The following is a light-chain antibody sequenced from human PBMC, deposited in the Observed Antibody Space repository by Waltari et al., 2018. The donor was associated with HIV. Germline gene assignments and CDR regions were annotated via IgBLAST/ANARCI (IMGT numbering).Light chain of an antibody. CDR1: FSNIRNNN. V-gene: IGLV1-51*01. Sequence: QSVLTQPPSLSAAPGEKVTISCSGRFSNIRNNNMSWYQQFPGTAPKLLNYENNKRPSGLPDLFSGSKSGTSATLAITGLQTGDDASYYCGTWDSDLGAGVFGGGTKVAVL. CDR2: ENN. J-gene: IGLJ2*01. CDR3: GTWDSDLGAGV.